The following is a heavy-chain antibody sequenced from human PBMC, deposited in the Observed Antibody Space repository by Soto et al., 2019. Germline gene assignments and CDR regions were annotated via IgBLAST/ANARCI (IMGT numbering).Heavy chain of an antibody. Sequence: SETLSLTCTVSGGSISSYYWGWNRQPAGKGLEWIGRIYTSGSTNYNPSLKSRVTMSVDTSKNQFSLKLSSVTAADTAVYYCARFGELFGWFDPWGQGTLVTVSS. D-gene: IGHD3-10*01. CDR1: GGSISSYY. CDR2: IYTSGST. J-gene: IGHJ5*02. V-gene: IGHV4-4*07. CDR3: ARFGELFGWFDP.